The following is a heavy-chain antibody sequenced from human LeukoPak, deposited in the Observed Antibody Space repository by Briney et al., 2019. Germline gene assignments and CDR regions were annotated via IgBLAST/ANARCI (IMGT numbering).Heavy chain of an antibody. J-gene: IGHJ4*02. CDR2: IKEDGSEK. V-gene: IGHV3-7*01. Sequence: GGGLRLSCAASGFTFTSYWMNWVRQAPGKRLEWVANIKEDGSEKYYVDSVKGRFTISRDNANNSLYLQMNSLRAEDTAVYYCAGGRGGLLWFGEINSCGQGTLVTVSS. CDR1: GFTFTSYW. CDR3: AGGRGGLLWFGEINS. D-gene: IGHD3-10*01.